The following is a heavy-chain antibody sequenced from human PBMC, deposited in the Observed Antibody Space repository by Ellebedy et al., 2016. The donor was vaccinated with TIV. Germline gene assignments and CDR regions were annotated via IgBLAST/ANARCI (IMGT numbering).Heavy chain of an antibody. J-gene: IGHJ5*02. CDR3: ARTGYSSSWYVHWFDP. CDR1: GYTFTSYD. V-gene: IGHV1-8*03. Sequence: AASVKVSCKASGYTFTSYDINWVRQATGQGLEWMGWMNTNSGNTGYAQKFQGRVTITRNTSISTAYMELSSLRSEDTAVYYCARTGYSSSWYVHWFDPWGQGTLVTVSS. CDR2: MNTNSGNT. D-gene: IGHD6-13*01.